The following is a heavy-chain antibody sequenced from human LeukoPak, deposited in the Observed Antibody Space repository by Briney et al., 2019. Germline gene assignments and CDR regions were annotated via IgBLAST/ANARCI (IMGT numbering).Heavy chain of an antibody. D-gene: IGHD3-22*01. CDR3: ARDEYYYDSSGFSYFRDY. J-gene: IGHJ4*02. CDR1: GFTLSRYW. Sequence: PGGSLRLSCAASGFTLSRYWMSWVRQAPGKGMEWVANIKQDGSEKYYVESVKGRFTISRDNTKKSLYLQMNSLRAEDTAVYYCARDEYYYDSSGFSYFRDYWGQGTLVTVSS. CDR2: IKQDGSEK. V-gene: IGHV3-7*01.